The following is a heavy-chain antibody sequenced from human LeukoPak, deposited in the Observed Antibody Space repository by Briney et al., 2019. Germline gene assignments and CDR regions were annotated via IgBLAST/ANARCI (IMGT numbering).Heavy chain of an antibody. CDR2: IYYSGST. Sequence: SETLSLTCTVSGGSTSSYYWSWIRQPPGKGLEWIGYIYYSGSTNYNPSLKSRVTISVDTSKNQFSLKLSSVTAADTAVYYCARVRSYDFWSGYYRPGYYYYGMDVWGQGTTVTVSS. D-gene: IGHD3-3*01. J-gene: IGHJ6*02. CDR3: ARVRSYDFWSGYYRPGYYYYGMDV. CDR1: GGSTSSYY. V-gene: IGHV4-59*01.